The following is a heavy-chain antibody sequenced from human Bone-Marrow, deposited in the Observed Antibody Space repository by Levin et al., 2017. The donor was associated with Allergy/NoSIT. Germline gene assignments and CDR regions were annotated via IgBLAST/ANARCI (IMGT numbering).Heavy chain of an antibody. Sequence: GGSLRLSCAASGFTFEDHGMSWVRQAPGKGLEWVSGVTWDGGSTGYAESVKGRFTISRDNAKNSLYLQLNSLRAEDTALYYCARVGHFGVRADASDIWGQGTMVTVA. V-gene: IGHV3-20*04. D-gene: IGHD2/OR15-2a*01. CDR1: GFTFEDHG. CDR3: ARVGHFGVRADASDI. CDR2: VTWDGGST. J-gene: IGHJ3*02.